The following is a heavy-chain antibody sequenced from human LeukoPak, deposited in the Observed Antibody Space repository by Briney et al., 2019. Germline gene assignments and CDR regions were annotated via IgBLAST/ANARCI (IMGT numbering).Heavy chain of an antibody. CDR3: ARPCHGSEHAFDS. Sequence: GGSLRLSCAASGPSFSIYYIGWIRQAPGKGLGWVSVIVISGTSIHYADSVTGRFTISRAKATQSMYLQLDSLRAEDTGVYYCARPCHGSEHAFDSWGQATMVTVSS. V-gene: IGHV3-11*01. CDR1: GPSFSIYY. J-gene: IGHJ3*02. CDR2: IVISGTSI. D-gene: IGHD2-15*01.